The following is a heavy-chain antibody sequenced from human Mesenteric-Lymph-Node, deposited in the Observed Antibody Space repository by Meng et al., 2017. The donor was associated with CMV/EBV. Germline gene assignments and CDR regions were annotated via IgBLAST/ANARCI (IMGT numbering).Heavy chain of an antibody. D-gene: IGHD3-3*01. Sequence: GGSLRLSCAASGFPFSSTWMNWVRQAPGKGLEWVANIKEDGSERYYVDSVKARFTISRDNAENSVYLQMNSLRVEDTAVYYCAKDRGGYYQYYFYYGMDVWGQGTTVTVSS. V-gene: IGHV3-7*01. J-gene: IGHJ6*02. CDR1: GFPFSSTW. CDR2: IKEDGSER. CDR3: AKDRGGYYQYYFYYGMDV.